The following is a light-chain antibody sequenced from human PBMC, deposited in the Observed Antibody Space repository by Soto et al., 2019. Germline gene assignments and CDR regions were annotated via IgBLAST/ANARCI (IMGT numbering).Light chain of an antibody. V-gene: IGKV1-39*01. Sequence: DIQMTQFPSTLYASVGYRVTITCRASQSISSYLNWYQQKPGKAPTLLIYAASSLQRGVPSRFSGSGSGTDFTLTISSLQPEDFATYYCQQSYSTLTFGGGTKVDIK. CDR3: QQSYSTLT. J-gene: IGKJ4*01. CDR1: QSISSY. CDR2: AAS.